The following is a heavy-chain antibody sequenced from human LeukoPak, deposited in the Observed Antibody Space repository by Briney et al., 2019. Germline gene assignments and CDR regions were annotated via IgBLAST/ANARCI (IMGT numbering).Heavy chain of an antibody. Sequence: ASETLSLTCTVSGGSISSGGYYWSWIRQHPGKGLEWIGYIYYSGSTYYNPSLKSRVTISVDTSKNQFSLKLSSVTAADTAVYYCARGWAYYYDSSGYYWFDPWGQGTLVTVSS. J-gene: IGHJ5*02. CDR3: ARGWAYYYDSSGYYWFDP. CDR2: IYYSGST. D-gene: IGHD3-22*01. CDR1: GGSISSGGYY. V-gene: IGHV4-31*03.